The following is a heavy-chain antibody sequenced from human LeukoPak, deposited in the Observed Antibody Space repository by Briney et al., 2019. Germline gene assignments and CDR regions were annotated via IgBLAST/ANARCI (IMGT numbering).Heavy chain of an antibody. J-gene: IGHJ5*02. CDR1: GYTFTSYY. CDR3: ARASAWFDP. V-gene: IGHV1-46*01. CDR2: INPSGGST. Sequence: ASAKVSCKASGYTFTSYYMHWVRQAPGQGLEWMGIINPSGGSTSYAQKLQGRVTMTTDTSTSTAYMELRNLTTDDTAVYYCARASAWFDPWGQGTLVTVSS.